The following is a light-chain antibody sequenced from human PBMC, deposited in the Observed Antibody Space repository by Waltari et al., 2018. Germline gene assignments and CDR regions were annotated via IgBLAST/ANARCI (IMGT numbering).Light chain of an antibody. Sequence: SCRARRSVSSALVWYQQKPGHAARLLIYDASRRAPGIPDSVSGSGSGTDFSLTISRREPEDFAVYYCQKYERLPATFGQGTKVEIK. V-gene: IGKV3-20*01. CDR2: DAS. CDR1: RSVSSA. CDR3: QKYERLPAT. J-gene: IGKJ1*01.